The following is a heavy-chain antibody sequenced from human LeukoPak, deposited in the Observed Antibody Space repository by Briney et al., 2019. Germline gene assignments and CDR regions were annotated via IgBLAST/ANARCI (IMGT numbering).Heavy chain of an antibody. Sequence: SETLSLACVVYGESFSGYYWTWIRQPPGKGLEWIGEIIDTGSTKYNSSLKSRVTISVDTSKNEFSLNLTSVTAADTAIYYCARGLASGYPPIPFDYWGQGTLVTVSS. CDR2: IIDTGST. CDR1: GESFSGYY. J-gene: IGHJ4*02. CDR3: ARGLASGYPPIPFDY. V-gene: IGHV4-34*12. D-gene: IGHD3-3*01.